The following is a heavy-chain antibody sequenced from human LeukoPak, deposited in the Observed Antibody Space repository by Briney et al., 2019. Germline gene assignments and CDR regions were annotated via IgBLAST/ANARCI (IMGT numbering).Heavy chain of an antibody. Sequence: ASVKVSCKASGYTFTGYYMHWVRQAPGQGLEWMGRINPNSGGTNYAQKFQGRVTMTRDTSISTAYMELSRLRSDDTAVYYCARDGGYCSGGSCYWALNNWFDPRGQGTLVTVSS. V-gene: IGHV1-2*06. J-gene: IGHJ5*02. D-gene: IGHD2-15*01. CDR1: GYTFTGYY. CDR2: INPNSGGT. CDR3: ARDGGYCSGGSCYWALNNWFDP.